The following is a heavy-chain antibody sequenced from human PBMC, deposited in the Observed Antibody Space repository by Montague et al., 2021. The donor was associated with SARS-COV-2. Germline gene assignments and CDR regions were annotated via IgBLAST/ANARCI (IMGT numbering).Heavy chain of an antibody. J-gene: IGHJ6*02. CDR2: VHYSGNI. CDR3: ARDRTADDYDDYETAGYRGYCGMAV. V-gene: IGHV4-39*07. CDR1: GGSINSDSYY. D-gene: IGHD4-17*01. Sequence: SETLSLTCSVSGGSINSDSYYWGWIRQPPGKTLEWVGSVHYSGNIYYNPSLKSRVAISVDPSKNQFSLNVSSVTAADTAVYYCARDRTADDYDDYETAGYRGYCGMAVWGQGTTVTVSS.